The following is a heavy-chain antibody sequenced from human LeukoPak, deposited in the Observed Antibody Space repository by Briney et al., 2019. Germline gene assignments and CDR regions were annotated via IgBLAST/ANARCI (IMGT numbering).Heavy chain of an antibody. Sequence: ASVKVSCKASGYSFTSYYMHWVRQAPGQGLEWMGLINPSGSGAAYAQKFQGRLSMTRDMFTSTDYMELTSLTSDDTAVYYCARDNSVGETAWWFDPWGQGTLVTVSS. CDR2: INPSGSGA. D-gene: IGHD1-26*01. CDR3: ARDNSVGETAWWFDP. V-gene: IGHV1-46*01. J-gene: IGHJ5*02. CDR1: GYSFTSYY.